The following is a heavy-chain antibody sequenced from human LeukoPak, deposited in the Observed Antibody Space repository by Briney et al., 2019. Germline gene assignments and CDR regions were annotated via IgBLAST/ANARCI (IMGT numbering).Heavy chain of an antibody. CDR1: GYTFTSYG. Sequence: ASVKVSCKASGYTFTSYGISWVRQAPGQGLEWMGWISAYNGNTNYAQKLQGRVTMTTDTSTSTAYMELRSLRSDDTAVCYCARDEGSSGWYQGSTVGHWGQGTLVTVSS. CDR2: ISAYNGNT. J-gene: IGHJ4*02. D-gene: IGHD6-19*01. V-gene: IGHV1-18*01. CDR3: ARDEGSSGWYQGSTVGH.